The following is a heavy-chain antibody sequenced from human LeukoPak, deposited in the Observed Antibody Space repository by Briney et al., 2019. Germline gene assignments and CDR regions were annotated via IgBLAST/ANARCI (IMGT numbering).Heavy chain of an antibody. CDR1: GIFGSYV. CDR2: IIPVSGST. J-gene: IGHJ2*01. D-gene: IGHD5-18*01. CDR3: AKEGNTALVTGYFDL. Sequence: ASVKVACKASGIFGSYVISWVRQAPGQGLEWKGGIIPVSGSTHYAQKFQGRLTITVDESTSTVYMEMSSLRSDDTAMYYCAKEGNTALVTGYFDLWGRGTLVTVSA. V-gene: IGHV1-69*13.